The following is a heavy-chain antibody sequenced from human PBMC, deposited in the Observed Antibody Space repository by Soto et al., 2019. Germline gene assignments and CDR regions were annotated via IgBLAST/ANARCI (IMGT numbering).Heavy chain of an antibody. Sequence: QVQLVESGGGVVQPGRSLRLSCAASGFTFSSYGMHWVRQAPGKGLEWVAVISYDGSNKYYADSVKGRFTISRDNSKNTLYLQMNSLRAEDTAVYYCAKVLVAAAVHYYGMDVWGQGTTVTVSS. CDR3: AKVLVAAAVHYYGMDV. V-gene: IGHV3-30*18. CDR1: GFTFSSYG. D-gene: IGHD6-13*01. CDR2: ISYDGSNK. J-gene: IGHJ6*02.